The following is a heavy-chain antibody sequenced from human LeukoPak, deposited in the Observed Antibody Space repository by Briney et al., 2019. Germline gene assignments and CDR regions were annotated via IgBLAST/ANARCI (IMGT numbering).Heavy chain of an antibody. Sequence: ASVKVSCKASGYTFTSYGISWVRQAPGQGLEWMGIINPSGGSTSYAQKFQGRVTMTRDMSTSTVYMELSSLRSEDTAVYYCARDADTAMVLDYWGQGTLVTVSS. D-gene: IGHD5-18*01. J-gene: IGHJ4*02. CDR2: INPSGGST. CDR3: ARDADTAMVLDY. V-gene: IGHV1-46*01. CDR1: GYTFTSYG.